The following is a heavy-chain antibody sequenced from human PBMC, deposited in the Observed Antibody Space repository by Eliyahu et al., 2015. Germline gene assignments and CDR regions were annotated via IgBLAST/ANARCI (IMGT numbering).Heavy chain of an antibody. V-gene: IGHV3-21*01. CDR3: ARDPVGSSSPNWFDP. CDR2: ISSSSSYI. D-gene: IGHD6-13*01. Sequence: EVQLVESGGGLVKPGGSLRLSCAASGFTFXGYSMNWVRQAPGKGLEWVSSISSSSSYIYYADSVKGRFTISRDNAKNSLYLQMNSLRAEDTAVYYCARDPVGSSSPNWFDPWGQGTLVTVSS. J-gene: IGHJ5*02. CDR1: GFTFXGYS.